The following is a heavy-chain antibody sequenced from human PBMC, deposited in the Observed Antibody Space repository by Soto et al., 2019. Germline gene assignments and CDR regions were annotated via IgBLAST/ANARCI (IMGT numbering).Heavy chain of an antibody. D-gene: IGHD6-19*01. CDR3: ARGGGSGWYLDR. CDR1: GGSFSGYY. V-gene: IGHV4-34*01. CDR2: INHSGST. Sequence: QVQLQQWGAGLLKPSETLSLTCAVYGGSFSGYYWSWIRQPPGKGLEWIGEINHSGSTDYSPSLKRRVTISVDTSKNQFSLKLSSLTAADTAVYYCARGGGSGWYLDRWGQGTLVTVSS. J-gene: IGHJ5*02.